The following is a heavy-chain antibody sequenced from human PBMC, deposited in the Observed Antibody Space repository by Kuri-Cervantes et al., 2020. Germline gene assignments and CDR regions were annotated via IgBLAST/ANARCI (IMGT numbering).Heavy chain of an antibody. Sequence: GGSLRLSCAASGFTFSSYAMHWVRQAPGKGLEWVAVISYDGSNKYYADSVKGRFTISRDNSKNTLYLQMNSLRAEDTAVYYCAREDYYGSGSSTHYYYYGMDVWGQGTTVTVSS. J-gene: IGHJ6*02. V-gene: IGHV3-30*04. D-gene: IGHD3-10*01. CDR3: AREDYYGSGSSTHYYYYGMDV. CDR1: GFTFSSYA. CDR2: ISYDGSNK.